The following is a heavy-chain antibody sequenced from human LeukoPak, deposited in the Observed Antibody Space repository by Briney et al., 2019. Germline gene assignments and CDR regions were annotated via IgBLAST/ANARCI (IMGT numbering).Heavy chain of an antibody. CDR1: GYTFTGYY. CDR2: INPNSGGT. D-gene: IGHD3-10*01. V-gene: IGHV1-2*02. Sequence: GASVKVSCKASGYTFTGYYMHWVRQAPGQRLEWMGWINPNSGGTNYAQKFQGRVTMTRDTSISTAYMELSRLRSDDTAVYYCARDRGILGDNDAFDIWGQGTMVTVSS. CDR3: ARDRGILGDNDAFDI. J-gene: IGHJ3*02.